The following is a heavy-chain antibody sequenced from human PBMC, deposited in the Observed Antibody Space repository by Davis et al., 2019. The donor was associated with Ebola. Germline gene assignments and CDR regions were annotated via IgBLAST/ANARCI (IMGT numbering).Heavy chain of an antibody. D-gene: IGHD4-17*01. CDR1: GYTFTSYA. Sequence: AASVKVSCKASGYTFTSYAMHWVRQAPGQRLEWMGWINAGNGNTKYSQKFQGRVTITRDTSASTAYMELGSLRSEDTAVYYCATEKFLDGDLFYYYGLDVWGQGTTVTVSS. CDR2: INAGNGNT. CDR3: ATEKFLDGDLFYYYGLDV. V-gene: IGHV1-3*01. J-gene: IGHJ6*02.